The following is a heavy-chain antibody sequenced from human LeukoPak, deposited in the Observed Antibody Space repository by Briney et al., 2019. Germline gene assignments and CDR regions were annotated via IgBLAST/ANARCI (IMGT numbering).Heavy chain of an antibody. Sequence: ASVKVSCKASGYTFTSYDINWVRQATGQGLEWMGWMNPNSGNTGYAQKFQGRVTITRNTSISTAYMELSRLRSDDTAVYYCARALDLMVTKSFDYWGQGTLVTVSS. CDR3: ARALDLMVTKSFDY. CDR2: MNPNSGNT. V-gene: IGHV1-8*03. CDR1: GYTFTSYD. D-gene: IGHD2-21*02. J-gene: IGHJ4*02.